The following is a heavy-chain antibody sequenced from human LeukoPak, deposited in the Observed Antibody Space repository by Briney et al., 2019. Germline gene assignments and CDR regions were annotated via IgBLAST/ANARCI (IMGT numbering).Heavy chain of an antibody. CDR1: GFTFSSYA. D-gene: IGHD2-2*01. V-gene: IGHV3-66*01. CDR3: ASLGYCSSTSCYGAFDI. J-gene: IGHJ3*02. CDR2: IYSGGST. Sequence: PGGSLRLSCAASGFTFSSYAMSWVRQAPGKGLEWVSVIYSGGSTYYADSVKGRFTISRDNSKNTLYLQMNSLRAEDTAVYYCASLGYCSSTSCYGAFDIWGQGTMVTVSS.